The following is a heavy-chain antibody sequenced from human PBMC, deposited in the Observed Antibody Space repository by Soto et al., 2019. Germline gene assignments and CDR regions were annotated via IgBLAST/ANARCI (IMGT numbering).Heavy chain of an antibody. J-gene: IGHJ4*02. V-gene: IGHV3-30-3*01. CDR1: GFTFSSYA. D-gene: IGHD3-9*01. Sequence: QVQLVESGGGVVQPGRSLRLSCAASGFTFSSYAMHWVRQAPGKGLEWVAVISYDGSNKYYADSVKGRFTISRDNSKNTLYLQMNSLRDEDTAVYYCAISQLTGSPYFDYCGQGTLVTVSS. CDR2: ISYDGSNK. CDR3: AISQLTGSPYFDY.